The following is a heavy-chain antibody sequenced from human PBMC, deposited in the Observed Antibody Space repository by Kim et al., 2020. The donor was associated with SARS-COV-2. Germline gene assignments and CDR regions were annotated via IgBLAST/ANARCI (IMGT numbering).Heavy chain of an antibody. CDR1: GGTFSQYG. Sequence: SVKVSCKASGGTFSQYGISWVRQAPGQGLEWMGAIIPIFGTTHYAPKFQGRVPITADEFTNTANMELTSLTSGDTAVYYCARDRGSLSGMDVWGQGHTVTVTS. V-gene: IGHV1-69*13. CDR2: IIPIFGTT. D-gene: IGHD2-15*01. J-gene: IGHJ6*02. CDR3: ARDRGSLSGMDV.